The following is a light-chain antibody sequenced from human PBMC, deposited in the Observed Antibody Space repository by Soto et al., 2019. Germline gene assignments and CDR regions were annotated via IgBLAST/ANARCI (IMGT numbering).Light chain of an antibody. Sequence: IQMTQSPPSLSASVGDRITITCRASQSISRYLNWYQQKPGKPPNLLIYAASNLQSGVPSRFSGSGSGTDFTLTISSLQPEDFATYHCQHSYTSPFTFGPGTKVDIK. V-gene: IGKV1-39*01. CDR2: AAS. CDR1: QSISRY. J-gene: IGKJ3*01. CDR3: QHSYTSPFT.